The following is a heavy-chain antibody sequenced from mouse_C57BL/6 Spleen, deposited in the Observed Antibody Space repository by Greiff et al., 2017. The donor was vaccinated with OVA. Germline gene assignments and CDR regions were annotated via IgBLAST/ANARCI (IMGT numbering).Heavy chain of an antibody. CDR3: AREDYGSSQYFDY. D-gene: IGHD1-1*01. J-gene: IGHJ2*01. V-gene: IGHV3-6*01. CDR2: ISYDGSN. CDR1: GYSITSGYY. Sequence: EVQVVESGPGLVKPSQSLSLTCSVTGYSITSGYYWNWIRQFPGNKLEWMGYISYDGSNNYNPSLKNRISITRDTSKNQFFLKLNSVTTEDTATYYCAREDYGSSQYFDYWGQGTTLTVSS.